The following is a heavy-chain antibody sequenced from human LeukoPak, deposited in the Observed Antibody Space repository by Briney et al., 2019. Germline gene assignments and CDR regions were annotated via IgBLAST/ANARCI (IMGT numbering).Heavy chain of an antibody. CDR2: INHSGGT. CDR1: GGSISSYY. Sequence: SETLSLTCTVSGGSISSYYWSWIRQPPGKGPEWIGEINHSGGTNYNPSLKSRVTISVDTSKNQFSLKLSSVTAADTAVYYCARRAYRGSARCVDYWGQGTLVTVSS. CDR3: ARRAYRGSARCVDY. J-gene: IGHJ4*02. D-gene: IGHD3-16*01. V-gene: IGHV4-34*01.